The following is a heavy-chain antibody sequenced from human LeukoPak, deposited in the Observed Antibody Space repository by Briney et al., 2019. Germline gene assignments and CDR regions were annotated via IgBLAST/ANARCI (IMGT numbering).Heavy chain of an antibody. V-gene: IGHV5-51*01. J-gene: IGHJ3*02. D-gene: IGHD1-7*01. CDR2: IYPGDSDT. CDR1: GYSFTSYW. Sequence: GESLQISCQGSGYSFTSYWVGWVRQLPGKGLEWMGIIYPGDSDTRYRPSFQGQVTISADKSISTAYLQWSSLKASDTAMYYCASSLLAWNYGGWSAFDIWGQGTMVTVSS. CDR3: ASSLLAWNYGGWSAFDI.